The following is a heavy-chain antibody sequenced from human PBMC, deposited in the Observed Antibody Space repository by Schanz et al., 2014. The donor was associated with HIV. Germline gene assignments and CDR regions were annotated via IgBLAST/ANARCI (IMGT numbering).Heavy chain of an antibody. CDR2: IWYDGSNK. V-gene: IGHV3-33*08. CDR3: ARDAASHSYGSTMDV. D-gene: IGHD5-18*01. Sequence: QVQLLESGGGLVQPGRSLKLSCAASGFNFRSSVMHWVRQAPGKGLEWVAVIWYDGSNKYYTDSVKGRFTISRDSSKNTLYLQMNSLRAEDTAVYYCARDAASHSYGSTMDVWGQGTTVTVSS. CDR1: GFNFRSSV. J-gene: IGHJ6*02.